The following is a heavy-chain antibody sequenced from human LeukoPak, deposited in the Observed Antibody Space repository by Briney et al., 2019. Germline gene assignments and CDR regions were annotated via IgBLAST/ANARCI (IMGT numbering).Heavy chain of an antibody. CDR1: GGSLSSYY. Sequence: SETLSLTCTVSGGSLSSYYWSWIRQPPGKGLEWIGYIYYSGSTNYNPSLKSRVTISVDTSKSQFSLKLSSVTAADTAVYYCARGGYDFWSGSKNWFDPWGQGTLVTVSS. CDR3: ARGGYDFWSGSKNWFDP. D-gene: IGHD3-3*01. J-gene: IGHJ5*02. V-gene: IGHV4-59*01. CDR2: IYYSGST.